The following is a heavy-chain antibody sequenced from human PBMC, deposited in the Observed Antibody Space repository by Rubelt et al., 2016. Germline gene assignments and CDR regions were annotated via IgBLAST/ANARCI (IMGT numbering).Heavy chain of an antibody. D-gene: IGHD3-10*01. CDR1: GFTFSSYG. J-gene: IGHJ4*02. CDR2: IWYDGSNK. CDR3: ARDPGPSGSFDY. V-gene: IGHV3-33*08. Sequence: QVQLVESGGGLVKPGGSLRLSCAASGFTFSSYGMHWVRQAPGKGLEWVAVIWYDGSNKYYADSVKGRFTISRDNSKNTLYLQMNSLRAEDTAVYYCARDPGPSGSFDYWGQGTLVTVSS.